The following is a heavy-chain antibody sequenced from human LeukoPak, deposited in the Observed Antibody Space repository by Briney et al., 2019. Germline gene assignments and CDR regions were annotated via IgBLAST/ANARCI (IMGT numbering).Heavy chain of an antibody. CDR3: ARGLPDYFDY. CDR1: GGSFSGYY. V-gene: IGHV4-34*01. J-gene: IGHJ4*02. CDR2: INHSGST. D-gene: IGHD5-18*01. Sequence: SETLSLTCAVYGGSFSGYYWSWIRQPPGKGLEWIGEINHSGSTNYNPSLKSRVTISVDKSKNQFSLKLSSVTAADTAVYYCARGLPDYFDYWGQGTLVTVSS.